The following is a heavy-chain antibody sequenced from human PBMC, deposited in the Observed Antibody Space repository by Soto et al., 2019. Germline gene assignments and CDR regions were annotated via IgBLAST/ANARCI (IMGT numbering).Heavy chain of an antibody. CDR1: GFTFSSYA. V-gene: IGHV3-23*01. Sequence: GGSLRLSCAASGFTFSSYAMSWVRQAPGKGLEWVSGISGSGSNTYYPDSVKGRFTVSRDNSKKTLYLQMDSLRAEDTAIYYRAKAPKGNYYYGMDVWGQGTSVTVSS. CDR2: ISGSGSNT. D-gene: IGHD6-13*01. CDR3: AKAPKGNYYYGMDV. J-gene: IGHJ6*02.